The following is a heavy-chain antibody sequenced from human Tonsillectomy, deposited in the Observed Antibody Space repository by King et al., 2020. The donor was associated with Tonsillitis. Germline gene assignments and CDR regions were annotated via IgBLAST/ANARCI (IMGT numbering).Heavy chain of an antibody. Sequence: QLVQSGAEVKKPGSSVKVSCKASGGTFSSYAISWVRQAPGQGLEWMGGIIPIFGTANYAQKFQGRVTITADESTSTAYMELSSLRSEDTAVYYCANAQGGITIFGVVTGAFDIWGQGTMVTVAS. V-gene: IGHV1-69*01. CDR1: GGTFSSYA. D-gene: IGHD3-3*01. J-gene: IGHJ3*02. CDR3: ANAQGGITIFGVVTGAFDI. CDR2: IIPIFGTA.